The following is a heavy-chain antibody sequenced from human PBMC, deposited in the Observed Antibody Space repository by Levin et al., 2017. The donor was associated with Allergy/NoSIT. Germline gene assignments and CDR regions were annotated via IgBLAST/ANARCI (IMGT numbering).Heavy chain of an antibody. J-gene: IGHJ4*02. Sequence: SCAASGFTFSSYDMHWVRQAPGKGLEWVAVISYDGSNKYYADSVKGRFTISRDNSNNTLYLQMNSLRAEDTAVFYCAKARGGIYSSNHHFDFWGQGTLLTVSS. CDR1: GFTFSSYD. CDR3: AKARGGIYSSNHHFDF. V-gene: IGHV3-30*18. D-gene: IGHD6-13*01. CDR2: ISYDGSNK.